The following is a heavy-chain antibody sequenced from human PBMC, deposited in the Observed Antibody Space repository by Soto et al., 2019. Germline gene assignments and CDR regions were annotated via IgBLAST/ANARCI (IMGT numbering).Heavy chain of an antibody. CDR3: ARQGFGPLHGLVEV. V-gene: IGHV4-59*08. CDR1: GGSISSYY. J-gene: IGHJ6*02. D-gene: IGHD3-10*01. CDR2: VHHSWGS. Sequence: QVQLQESGPGLVKPSETLSLSCTVSGGSISSYYWSWFRQSPGKRMEWIGYVHHSWGSSYNTSLQSRVAISLEPSKSQFSLKVTSVTATDTAVYYCARQGFGPLHGLVEVWGQGTTVTVSS.